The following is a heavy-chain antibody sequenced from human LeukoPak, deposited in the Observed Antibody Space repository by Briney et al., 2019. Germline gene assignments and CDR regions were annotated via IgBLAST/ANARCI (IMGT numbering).Heavy chain of an antibody. Sequence: GGSLRLSCAASGFTFSNAWMSWVRQAPGKGLEWVGRIKSKTDGGTTDYAAPVKGRFTISGDDSKNTLYLQMNSLKTEDTAVYYCTTDLYCSSTSCYNSFDYWGQGTLVTVSS. D-gene: IGHD2-2*02. CDR1: GFTFSNAW. CDR3: TTDLYCSSTSCYNSFDY. V-gene: IGHV3-15*01. CDR2: IKSKTDGGTT. J-gene: IGHJ4*02.